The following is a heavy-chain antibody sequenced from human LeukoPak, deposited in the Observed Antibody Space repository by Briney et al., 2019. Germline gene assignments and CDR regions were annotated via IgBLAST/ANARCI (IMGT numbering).Heavy chain of an antibody. J-gene: IGHJ4*02. D-gene: IGHD3-9*01. Sequence: SETLSLTCAVYGGSFSGYYWSWIRQPPGKGLEWIGEINHSGSTNYNPSLKSRVTISVDTSKNQFSLKLSSVTAADTAVYYCAVDYDTLTGYYTLDYWGQGTLVTVSS. CDR3: AVDYDTLTGYYTLDY. CDR2: INHSGST. CDR1: GGSFSGYY. V-gene: IGHV4-34*01.